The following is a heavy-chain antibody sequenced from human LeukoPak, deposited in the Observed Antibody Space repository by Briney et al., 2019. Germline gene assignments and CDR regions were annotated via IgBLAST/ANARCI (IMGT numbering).Heavy chain of an antibody. CDR2: ISTSSSHI. CDR1: GFTFSEYS. D-gene: IGHD6-19*01. Sequence: GGSLRLSCAASGFTFSEYSMNWVRQAPGKGLEWVSFISTSSSHIYYGDSVKGRFTISRDNARNSVSLQMNSLRAEDTAVYYCAKGIYSSGWSYFDYWGHGTLVTVSS. CDR3: AKGIYSSGWSYFDY. J-gene: IGHJ4*01. V-gene: IGHV3-21*04.